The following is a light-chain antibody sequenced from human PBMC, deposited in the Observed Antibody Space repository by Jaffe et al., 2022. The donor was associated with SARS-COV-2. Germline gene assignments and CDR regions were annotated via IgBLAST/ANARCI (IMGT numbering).Light chain of an antibody. CDR1: QSVLYNSNNKNY. V-gene: IGKV4-1*01. CDR2: WAS. CDR3: QQYYSTPFT. Sequence: DIVMTQSPDSLAVSLGERATINCKSSQSVLYNSNNKNYLTWYQQKPGQPPKLLISWASTRESGVPDRFSGSGSGTDFTLTISSLQAEDVAVYYCQQYYSTPFTFGPGTKVDIK. J-gene: IGKJ3*01.